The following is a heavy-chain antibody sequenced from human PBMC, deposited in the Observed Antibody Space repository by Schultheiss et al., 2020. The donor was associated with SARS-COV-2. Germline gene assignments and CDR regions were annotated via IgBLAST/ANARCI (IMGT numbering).Heavy chain of an antibody. Sequence: GGSLRLSCAASGFTFSSYGMHWVRQAPGKGLEWVAVIWYDGSNKYYADSVKGRFTISRDNAKNSLYLQMNSLRAEDTAVYYCARGLAVFYYGSGSQSEFDYWGQGTLVTVSS. CDR3: ARGLAVFYYGSGSQSEFDY. CDR2: IWYDGSNK. D-gene: IGHD3-10*01. CDR1: GFTFSSYG. V-gene: IGHV3-33*01. J-gene: IGHJ4*02.